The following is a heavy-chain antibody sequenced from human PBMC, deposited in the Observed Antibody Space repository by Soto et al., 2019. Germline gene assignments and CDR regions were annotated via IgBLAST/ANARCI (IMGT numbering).Heavy chain of an antibody. J-gene: IGHJ6*02. D-gene: IGHD3-3*01. V-gene: IGHV4-59*01. CDR1: GGSISSYY. Sequence: SETLSLTCTVSGGSISSYYWSWIRQPPGKGLEWIGYIYYSGSTNYNPSLKSRVTISVDTSKNQFSLKLSSVTAADTAVYYCARTPYYDFWSGFLDYYYYGMDVWGQGTTVT. CDR3: ARTPYYDFWSGFLDYYYYGMDV. CDR2: IYYSGST.